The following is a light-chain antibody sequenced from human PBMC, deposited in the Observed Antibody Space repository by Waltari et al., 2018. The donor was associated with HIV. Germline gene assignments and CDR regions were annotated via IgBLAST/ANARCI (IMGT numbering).Light chain of an antibody. CDR1: SRAVGSYYL. J-gene: IGLJ2*01. CDR2: EVS. V-gene: IGLV2-23*02. Sequence: QSALTQPASVSGSPGQSLTISCPGTSRAVGSYYLVSWYQQHPGKAPKLMIYEVSKRPSGVSNRFSGSKSGNTASLTISGLQAEDEADYYCCSYAGSSTFVVFGGGTKLTVL. CDR3: CSYAGSSTFVV.